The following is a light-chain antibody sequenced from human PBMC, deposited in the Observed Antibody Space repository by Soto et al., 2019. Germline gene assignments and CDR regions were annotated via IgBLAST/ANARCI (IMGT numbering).Light chain of an antibody. V-gene: IGKV1-12*01. CDR1: RSVIGW. CDR2: ETS. Sequence: DTQMTQSPPSVSASVGDRVTITCRASRSVIGWVDWYQQKSGKAPNLLIYETSILQRGVSSRFSGSGSATDYTLTISDLQPEDCATYFCQQSHTVPITVGGGTKVEIK. CDR3: QQSHTVPIT. J-gene: IGKJ4*01.